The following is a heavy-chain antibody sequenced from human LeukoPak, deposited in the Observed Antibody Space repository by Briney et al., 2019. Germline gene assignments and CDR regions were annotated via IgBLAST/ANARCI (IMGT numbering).Heavy chain of an antibody. CDR3: ARQSVVEAIDY. J-gene: IGHJ4*02. D-gene: IGHD2-2*01. V-gene: IGHV4-30-2*01. CDR2: ISHSGST. Sequence: SQTLSLTCAVSGGSISSGGYSWSWIRQPPGKDLEWIGYISHSGSTSYNPSLKSRVTMSVDTSKNQFSLKLSSVTAADTAVYYCARQSVVEAIDYWGQGALLTVSS. CDR1: GGSISSGGYS.